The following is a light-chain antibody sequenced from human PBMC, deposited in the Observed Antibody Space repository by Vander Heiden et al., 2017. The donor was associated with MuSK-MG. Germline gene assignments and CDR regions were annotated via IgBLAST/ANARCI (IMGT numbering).Light chain of an antibody. CDR2: SNN. CDR1: SSNSRSYS. CDR3: AAWDDSLSGWV. J-gene: IGLJ3*02. V-gene: IGLV1-47*02. Sequence: QSVLTQPPSASGSPGQRVTISCSGSSSNSRSYSVYWYKQLPGTPPKLLIYSNNQRPSGVPARFSGSKSGTSASLAISGLRSEDEADYYCAAWDDSLSGWVFGGGTKLTVL.